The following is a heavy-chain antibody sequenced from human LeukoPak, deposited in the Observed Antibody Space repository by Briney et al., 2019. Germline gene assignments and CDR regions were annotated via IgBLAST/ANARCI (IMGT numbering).Heavy chain of an antibody. Sequence: PGGALRLSCATSGFTFTNSAMNWLRQAPGKGLEWVSAVTGPGDTTYYADSVKGRFFMSREDSKTTVYLQMNSLRAEDTAIYYCAKGAEIDLWGQGTLVTVSS. D-gene: IGHD3-16*01. V-gene: IGHV3-23*01. J-gene: IGHJ5*02. CDR1: GFTFTNSA. CDR3: AKGAEIDL. CDR2: VTGPGDTT.